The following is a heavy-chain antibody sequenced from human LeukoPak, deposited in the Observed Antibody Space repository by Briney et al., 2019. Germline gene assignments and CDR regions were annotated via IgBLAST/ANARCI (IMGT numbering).Heavy chain of an antibody. J-gene: IGHJ4*02. CDR3: AREDDNETGTTKFDY. D-gene: IGHD1-7*01. V-gene: IGHV1-46*01. CDR2: INPSGGST. Sequence: ASVKVSCKASGYTFTSYYMHWVRQAPGQGLEWMGIINPSGGSTSYAQKFQGGVTMTRDTSTSTVYMELSSLRSEDAAVYYCAREDDNETGTTKFDYWGQGTLVTVSS. CDR1: GYTFTSYY.